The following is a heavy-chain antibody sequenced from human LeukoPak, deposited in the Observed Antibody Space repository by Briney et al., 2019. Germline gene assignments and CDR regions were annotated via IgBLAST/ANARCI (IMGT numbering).Heavy chain of an antibody. CDR3: AREILGGFNPGAY. J-gene: IGHJ4*02. CDR1: LDSTTSNF. D-gene: IGHD1-14*01. CDR2: IHRSGSP. V-gene: IGHV4-4*02. Sequence: SETLSLTCTVSLDSTTSNFWSWVRQPPGKGLEWIGEIHRSGSPNYNPSLQSRVTISIDRSKNQIVLELSSVTAADTAVYYCAREILGGFNPGAYWGQGTLVTVSS.